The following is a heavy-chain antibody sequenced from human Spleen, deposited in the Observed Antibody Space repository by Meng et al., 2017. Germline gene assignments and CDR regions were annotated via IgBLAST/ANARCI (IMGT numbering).Heavy chain of an antibody. CDR1: GFTFSTYG. J-gene: IGHJ5*02. Sequence: GESLKISCAASGFTFSTYGMTWVRQAPGKGLEWVSTVSHSGVSTYYADSVKGRFTISRDNSKNTLYLQMNSLRVEDTAVYYCAKDLVTPRFDPWGQGTLVTVSS. CDR3: AKDLVTPRFDP. V-gene: IGHV3-23*01. D-gene: IGHD1-26*01. CDR2: VSHSGVST.